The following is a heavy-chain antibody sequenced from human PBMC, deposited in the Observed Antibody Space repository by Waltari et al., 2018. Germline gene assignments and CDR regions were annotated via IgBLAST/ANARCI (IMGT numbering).Heavy chain of an antibody. V-gene: IGHV4-39*01. CDR1: GVSITSSDYY. D-gene: IGHD3-22*01. J-gene: IGHJ3*01. Sequence: QVQLQESGPGLAKPSETLSLTCTVPGVSITSSDYYWGWVRQPPGKALEWVGTLYYDDRTSYNPSLGSRVAISLDPSKNEFSLTLSSVPAADTALFFCARQSHSFYYHTNGYFWHGFDVWGPGAMVTVSS. CDR3: ARQSHSFYYHTNGYFWHGFDV. CDR2: LYYDDRT.